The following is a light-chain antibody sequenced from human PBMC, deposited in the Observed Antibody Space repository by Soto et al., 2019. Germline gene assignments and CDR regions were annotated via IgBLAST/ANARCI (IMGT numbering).Light chain of an antibody. CDR3: HQYGDSPQT. Sequence: VLTQSPGTLSLSPGERATLSCRASQTVSSIFLGWYQQKPGQAPRLLIHAASTGATGVPARFRGSGSGTDFTLTISSLEPEDSAVYFCHQYGDSPQTFGQGTKLEIK. CDR1: QTVSSIF. CDR2: AAS. V-gene: IGKV3-20*01. J-gene: IGKJ2*01.